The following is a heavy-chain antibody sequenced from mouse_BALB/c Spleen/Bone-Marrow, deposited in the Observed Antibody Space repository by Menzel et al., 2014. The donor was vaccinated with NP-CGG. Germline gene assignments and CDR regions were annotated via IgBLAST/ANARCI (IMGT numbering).Heavy chain of an antibody. J-gene: IGHJ3*01. CDR2: IRNKANGYTT. D-gene: IGHD1-1*01. Sequence: EVMLVESGGGLVQPGGSLRLSCATSGFTFTDYYMSWVRQPPGKALEWLGFIRNKANGYTTEYSASVEGRFTISRDNSQSILYLQMNTQRVKDSAAYYCARDMSSLLRYRAWFAYWGQGTLVTVSA. CDR1: GFTFTDYY. CDR3: ARDMSSLLRYRAWFAY. V-gene: IGHV7-3*02.